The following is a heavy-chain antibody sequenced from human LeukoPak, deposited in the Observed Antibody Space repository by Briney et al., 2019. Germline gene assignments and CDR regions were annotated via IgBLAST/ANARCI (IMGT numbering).Heavy chain of an antibody. CDR1: GFTVSSRY. CDR3: ARVGSTLPFDY. Sequence: GGSLRLSCAASGFTVSSRYMSWVRQAPGKGLEWVSVIHSGGSTHYADSVKGRFTISRDNSKNTLYLQMNSLRADDTAVYYCARVGSTLPFDYWGQGTLVTVSS. D-gene: IGHD1-26*01. J-gene: IGHJ4*02. V-gene: IGHV3-53*01. CDR2: IHSGGST.